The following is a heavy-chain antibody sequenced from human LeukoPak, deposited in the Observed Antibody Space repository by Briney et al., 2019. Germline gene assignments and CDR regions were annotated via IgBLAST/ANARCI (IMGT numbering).Heavy chain of an antibody. J-gene: IGHJ6*02. CDR2: IYSDDRT. D-gene: IGHD4-17*01. CDR1: GFTASSNY. CDR3: ARWVTTPYYGMDV. V-gene: IGHV3-53*01. Sequence: GGSLRLSCAASGFTASSNYMSWVRQAPGKGLEWVSVIYSDDRTYYADSVKGRFTISRHTSKKTLYLQMNSPRAEDTAVYYCARWVTTPYYGMDVWGQGTTVTVSS.